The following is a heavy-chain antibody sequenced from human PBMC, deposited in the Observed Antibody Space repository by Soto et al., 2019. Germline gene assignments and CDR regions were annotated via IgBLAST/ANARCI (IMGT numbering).Heavy chain of an antibody. Sequence: QVQLQESGPGLVKPSQTLSLTCTVSGVSISTGGYYWSWIRQHPGRGLEWIGYIYHRGMTFSNPSLQSRVAISIDTSKNKFSLKLSSVTAADTAVYYCATVRWELHDAFDIWGQGTMVSVSS. CDR1: GVSISTGGYY. J-gene: IGHJ3*02. D-gene: IGHD1-26*01. CDR2: IYHRGMT. V-gene: IGHV4-31*03. CDR3: ATVRWELHDAFDI.